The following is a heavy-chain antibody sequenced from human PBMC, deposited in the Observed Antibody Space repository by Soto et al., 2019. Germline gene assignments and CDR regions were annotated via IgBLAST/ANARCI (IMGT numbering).Heavy chain of an antibody. V-gene: IGHV4-31*03. CDR1: GGSISSGGYY. CDR2: IYYSGST. J-gene: IGHJ4*02. Sequence: GTPSETLSLTCTVSGGSISSGGYYWSWIRQHPGKGLEWIGYIYYSGSTYYNPSLKSRVTISVDTSKNQFSLKLSSVTAADTAVYYCARDIISGFFDYWGQGTLVTVS. D-gene: IGHD3-22*01. CDR3: ARDIISGFFDY.